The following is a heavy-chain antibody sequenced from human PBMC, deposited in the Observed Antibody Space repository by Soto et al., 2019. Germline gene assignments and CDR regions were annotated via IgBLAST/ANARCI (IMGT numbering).Heavy chain of an antibody. CDR2: IWYDGSNK. CDR1: GFTFSSYG. D-gene: IGHD6-6*01. CDR3: ARSGEYSSSSWAFDI. Sequence: QVQLVESGGGVVQPGRSLRLSCAASGFTFSSYGMHWVRQAPGKGLEWVAVIWYDGSNKYYADSVKGRFTISRDNSKNTLYLRMNSLRAEDTAVYYCARSGEYSSSSWAFDIWGQGTMVTVSS. J-gene: IGHJ3*02. V-gene: IGHV3-33*01.